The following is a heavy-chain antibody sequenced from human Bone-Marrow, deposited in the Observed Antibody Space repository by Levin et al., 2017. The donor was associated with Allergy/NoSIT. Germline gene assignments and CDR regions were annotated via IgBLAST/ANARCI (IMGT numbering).Heavy chain of an antibody. J-gene: IGHJ4*02. CDR1: GFTFDDYA. Sequence: GGSLRLSCAASGFTFDDYAMHWVRQAPGKGLEWVSGISWNSGSIGYADSVKGRFTISRDNAKNSLYLQMNSLRAEDTALYYCAKDILRGAEAVKITMARPMLWYWGQGTLVTVSS. V-gene: IGHV3-9*01. CDR3: AKDILRGAEAVKITMARPMLWY. CDR2: ISWNSGSI. D-gene: IGHD3-10*01.